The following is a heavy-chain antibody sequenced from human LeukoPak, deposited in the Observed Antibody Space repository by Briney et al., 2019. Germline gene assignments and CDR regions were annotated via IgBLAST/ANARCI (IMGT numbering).Heavy chain of an antibody. CDR2: ISSSSSYT. D-gene: IGHD3-16*01. CDR1: GFTFSDYY. Sequence: GGSLRLSCAASGFTFSDYYMSWIRQAPGKGLEWVSYISSSSSYTNYADSVKGRFTISRDNAKNSLYLQMNSLRAEDTAVYYCARDINDYVWGSYGVDYWGQGTLVTVSS. CDR3: ARDINDYVWGSYGVDY. V-gene: IGHV3-11*06. J-gene: IGHJ4*02.